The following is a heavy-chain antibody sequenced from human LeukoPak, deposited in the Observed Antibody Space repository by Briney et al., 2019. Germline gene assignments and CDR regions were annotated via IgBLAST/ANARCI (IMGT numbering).Heavy chain of an antibody. CDR3: ARDFITAAGDYYYYGMDV. D-gene: IGHD6-13*01. CDR2: ISAYNGNT. Sequence: ASVKASCKASGYTFTSYGISWVRQAPGQGLEWMGWISAYNGNTNYAQKLQGRVTMTTDTSTSTAYMELRSLRSDDTAVYYCARDFITAAGDYYYYGMDVWGQGTTVTVSS. CDR1: GYTFTSYG. V-gene: IGHV1-18*01. J-gene: IGHJ6*02.